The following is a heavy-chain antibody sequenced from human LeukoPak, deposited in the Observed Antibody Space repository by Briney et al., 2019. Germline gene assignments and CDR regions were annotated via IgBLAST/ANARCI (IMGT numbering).Heavy chain of an antibody. CDR2: IYYSGST. V-gene: IGHV4-39*01. J-gene: IGHJ5*02. D-gene: IGHD3-10*01. Sequence: PSETLSLTCTVSGGSISSSSYYWGWIRQPPGKGLEWIGSIYYSGSTYYNPSLKSRVTISVDTSKNQFSLKPSSVTAADTAVYYCARQPHYYGSGIPGFDPWGQGTLVTVSS. CDR3: ARQPHYYGSGIPGFDP. CDR1: GGSISSSSYY.